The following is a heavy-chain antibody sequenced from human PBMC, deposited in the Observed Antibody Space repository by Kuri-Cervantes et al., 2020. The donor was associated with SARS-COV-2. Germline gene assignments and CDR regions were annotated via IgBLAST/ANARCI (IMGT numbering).Heavy chain of an antibody. CDR3: ARDNLWLDYYYMDV. D-gene: IGHD2-21*01. V-gene: IGHV3-21*01. CDR1: GFTFSTYS. J-gene: IGHJ6*03. CDR2: ISSSSSQR. Sequence: GESLKISCAASGFTFSTYSMTWVRQAPGKGLEWVSSISSSSSQRYYVDSVKGRFTISRDNARNSLYLQMNSLRAEDTAVYYCARDNLWLDYYYMDVWGKGTTVTVSS.